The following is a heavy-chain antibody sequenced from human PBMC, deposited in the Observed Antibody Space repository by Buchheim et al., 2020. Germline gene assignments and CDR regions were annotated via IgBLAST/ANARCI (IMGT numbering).Heavy chain of an antibody. CDR1: GFTFSSYA. CDR2: ISYDGSNK. D-gene: IGHD2-2*02. CDR3: ARGAGCSSTSCYTGGFDY. Sequence: QVQLVESGGGVVQPGRSLRLSCAASGFTFSSYAMHWVRQAPGKGLEWVAVISYDGSNKYYADSVKGRFTISRDNSKNTLYLQINSLRAEDTAVYYCARGAGCSSTSCYTGGFDYWGQGTL. J-gene: IGHJ4*02. V-gene: IGHV3-30*04.